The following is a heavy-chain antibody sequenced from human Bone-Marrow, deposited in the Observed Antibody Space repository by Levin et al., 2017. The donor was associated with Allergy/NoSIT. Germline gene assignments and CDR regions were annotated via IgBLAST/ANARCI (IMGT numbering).Heavy chain of an antibody. V-gene: IGHV3-21*01. Sequence: SCAASGFTFSSYSMNWVRQAPGKGLEWVSSISSSSSYIYYADSVKGRFTISRDNAKNSLYLQMNSLRAEDTAVYYCARSHLIRFLEWFPPRYFDYWGQGTLVTVSS. CDR2: ISSSSSYI. J-gene: IGHJ4*02. CDR3: ARSHLIRFLEWFPPRYFDY. CDR1: GFTFSSYS. D-gene: IGHD3-3*01.